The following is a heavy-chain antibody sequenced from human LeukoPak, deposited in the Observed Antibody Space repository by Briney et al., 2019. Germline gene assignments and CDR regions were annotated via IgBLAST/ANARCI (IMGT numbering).Heavy chain of an antibody. CDR2: INPNTENP. CDR1: GYTFTSYA. CDR3: ARDEGLYYDFWSGSHLYDY. J-gene: IGHJ4*02. D-gene: IGHD3-3*01. Sequence: GASVKVSCKASGYTFTSYAINWVRQAPGQGLEWMGWINPNTENPTYAQGFTGRFVFSLDTSVSTAYLQISSLKAEDTAVYYCARDEGLYYDFWSGSHLYDYWGQGTLVTVSS. V-gene: IGHV7-4-1*02.